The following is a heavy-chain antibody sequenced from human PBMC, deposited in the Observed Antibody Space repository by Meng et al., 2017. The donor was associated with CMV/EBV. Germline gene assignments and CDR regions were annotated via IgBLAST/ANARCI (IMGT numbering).Heavy chain of an antibody. J-gene: IGHJ5*02. CDR1: GGSFSGYY. V-gene: IGHV4-34*01. CDR3: ARGGNWFDP. Sequence: VPLQQWGAGLFKPSETLSLPCAFYGGSFSGYYWSWIRQPPGKGLEWIGEINHSGSTNYNPSLKSRVTISVDTSKNQFSLKLSSVTAADTAVYYCARGGNWFDPWGQGTLVTVSS. CDR2: INHSGST.